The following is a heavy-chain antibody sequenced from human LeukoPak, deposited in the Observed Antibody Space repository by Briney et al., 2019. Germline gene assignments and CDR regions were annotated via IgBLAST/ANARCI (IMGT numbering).Heavy chain of an antibody. CDR2: IYYSGST. CDR1: GGSISSGGYY. D-gene: IGHD2-21*02. CDR3: ARATHCGGDCYPFDY. J-gene: IGHJ4*02. V-gene: IGHV4-31*03. Sequence: SETLSLTCTVSGGSISSGGYYWSWIRQHPGTGLEWIGYIYYSGSTYYNPSLKSRVTISVDTSKNQFSLKLSSVTAADTAVYYCARATHCGGDCYPFDYWGQGTLVTVSS.